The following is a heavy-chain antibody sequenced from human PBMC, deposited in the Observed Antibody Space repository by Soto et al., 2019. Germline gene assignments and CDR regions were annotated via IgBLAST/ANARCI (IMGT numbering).Heavy chain of an antibody. CDR3: ARVGPGTTSMGFYYYYMDV. V-gene: IGHV3-21*01. D-gene: IGHD1-7*01. CDR1: GFTFSSHS. Sequence: EVQLVEFGGGLVKPGGSLRLSCAASGFTFSSHSMNWVRQAPGKGLEWVSAISSSSSSIYYADSVKGRFTISRDNAKNSLYLQMNSLRVEDTAVYYCARVGPGTTSMGFYYYYMDVWGKGTTVPVSS. J-gene: IGHJ6*03. CDR2: ISSSSSSI.